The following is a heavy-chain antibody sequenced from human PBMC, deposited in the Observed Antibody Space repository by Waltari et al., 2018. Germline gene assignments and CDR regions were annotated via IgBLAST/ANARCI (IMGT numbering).Heavy chain of an antibody. V-gene: IGHV1-46*01. CDR2: INPSGGTT. CDR3: ARDYYCGGGSCYIFDY. Sequence: QVQLVQSGAEVKKPGASVTVSCKASGYTLTRYSMHWLRQAPGQGLEWMGIINPSGGTTSHPQKFQGRLTMTSDTSTSTVYMDLSSLRSEDTAVYYCARDYYCGGGSCYIFDYWGQGTLVSVSS. D-gene: IGHD2-15*01. CDR1: GYTLTRYS. J-gene: IGHJ4*02.